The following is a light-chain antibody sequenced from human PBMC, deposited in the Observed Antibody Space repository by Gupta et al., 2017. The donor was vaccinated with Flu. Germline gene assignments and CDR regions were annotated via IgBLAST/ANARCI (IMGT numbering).Light chain of an antibody. CDR2: EVS. CDR1: RSDIGDYKY. Sequence: TRSDIGDYKYVSWYQQYPGKAPKLIIHEVSCRPSHVSSRFSGSKSGNTASLTISGLQAEDEADYYCSSYTTTATLVFGSGTTVTVV. J-gene: IGLJ1*01. CDR3: SSYTTTATLV. V-gene: IGLV2-14*01.